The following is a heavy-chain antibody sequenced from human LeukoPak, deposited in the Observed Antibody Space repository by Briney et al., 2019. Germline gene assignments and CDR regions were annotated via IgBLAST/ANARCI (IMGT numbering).Heavy chain of an antibody. CDR2: INHSGST. J-gene: IGHJ3*02. Sequence: PSETLSLTCAVYGGSFSRYYWSWIRQPPGKGLEWIGEINHSGSTNYNPSLKSRVTISADTSKNQFSLKLSSVTAADTAVYYCARESQAVTIWGQGTMVTVSS. V-gene: IGHV4-34*01. D-gene: IGHD4-17*01. CDR3: ARESQAVTI. CDR1: GGSFSRYY.